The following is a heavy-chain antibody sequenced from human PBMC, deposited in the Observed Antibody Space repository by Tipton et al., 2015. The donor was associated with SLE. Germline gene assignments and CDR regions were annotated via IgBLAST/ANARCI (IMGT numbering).Heavy chain of an antibody. CDR3: ARAYRVVTHFDS. D-gene: IGHD3-22*01. J-gene: IGHJ4*02. CDR1: GGSFSGYY. Sequence: AGLVKPSETLSLTCAVYGGSFSGYYWSWIRQPRGKGLEWIGEINHSGSTNYNPSLKSRVTISVDTSKNQFSRQLTSVPAADTAVYYCARAYRVVTHFDSWGQGTLVTVSS. CDR2: INHSGST. V-gene: IGHV4-34*01.